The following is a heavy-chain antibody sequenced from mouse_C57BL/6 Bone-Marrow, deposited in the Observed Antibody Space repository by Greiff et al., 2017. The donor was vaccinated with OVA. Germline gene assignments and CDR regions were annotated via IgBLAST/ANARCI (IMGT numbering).Heavy chain of an antibody. CDR3: AREKGNWYFDV. V-gene: IGHV5-4*01. J-gene: IGHJ1*03. CDR2: ISDGGSYT. Sequence: EVQVVESGGGLVKPGGSLKLSCAASGFTFSSYAMSWVRQTPEKRLEWVATISDGGSYTYYPDNVKGRFTISRDNAKNTLYLQMSHLKSEDTAMYYCAREKGNWYFDVWGTGTTVTVSS. CDR1: GFTFSSYA.